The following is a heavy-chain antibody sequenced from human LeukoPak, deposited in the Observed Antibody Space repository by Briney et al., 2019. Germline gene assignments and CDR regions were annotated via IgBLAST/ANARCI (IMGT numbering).Heavy chain of an antibody. D-gene: IGHD6-6*01. Sequence: PGGSLRLSCAASGFTFTNYVMTWVRQAPGKGLEWVSGISVSGAGTFYADSVKGRFTISRDNSKNTVSLRMDSLRAEDSAVYYCASRKEYRTSSVYYWGQGTLVTVSS. V-gene: IGHV3-23*01. J-gene: IGHJ4*02. CDR1: GFTFTNYV. CDR2: ISVSGAGT. CDR3: ASRKEYRTSSVYY.